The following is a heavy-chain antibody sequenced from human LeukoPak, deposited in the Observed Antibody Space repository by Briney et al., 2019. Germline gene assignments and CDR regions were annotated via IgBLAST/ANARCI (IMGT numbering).Heavy chain of an antibody. CDR1: GYTFTGYY. CDR3: ARDRRNKTPNPLNWFDP. V-gene: IGHV1-2*02. CDR2: INPNSGGT. J-gene: IGHJ5*02. Sequence: ASVKVSCKASGYTFTGYYMHLVRQAPGQGLEWMGWINPNSGGTNYAQKFQGRVTMTRDTSISTAYMELSRLRSDDTAVYYCARDRRNKTPNPLNWFDPWGQGTLVTVSS.